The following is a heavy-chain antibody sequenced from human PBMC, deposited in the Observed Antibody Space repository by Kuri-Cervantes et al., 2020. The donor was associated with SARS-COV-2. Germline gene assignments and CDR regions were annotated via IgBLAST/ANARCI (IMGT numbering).Heavy chain of an antibody. CDR2: ISYDGSNK. CDR1: GFTFSSYA. Sequence: GGSLRLSCAASGFTFSSYAMHWVRQAPGKGLEWVAVISYDGSNKYYADSVKGRFTISRDNSKNTLYLQMNSLRAEDTAVYYCARYCGDYDGYFDYWGQGTLVTVSS. J-gene: IGHJ4*02. CDR3: ARYCGDYDGYFDY. V-gene: IGHV3-30*04. D-gene: IGHD4-17*01.